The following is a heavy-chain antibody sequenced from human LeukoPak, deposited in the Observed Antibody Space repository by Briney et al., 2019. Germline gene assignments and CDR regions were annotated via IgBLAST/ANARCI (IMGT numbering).Heavy chain of an antibody. CDR1: GGSISSGSYY. Sequence: PSQTLSLTCTVSGGSISSGSYYWTWIRQPAGKGLEWIGHLYTSGTTSYNPSLQSRVTISADTSKHQFSLRLTSVTAADTAVYYCARAGGSAGWYGTIDSWGQGTLVTVSS. D-gene: IGHD6-19*01. V-gene: IGHV4-61*09. J-gene: IGHJ4*02. CDR3: ARAGGSAGWYGTIDS. CDR2: LYTSGTT.